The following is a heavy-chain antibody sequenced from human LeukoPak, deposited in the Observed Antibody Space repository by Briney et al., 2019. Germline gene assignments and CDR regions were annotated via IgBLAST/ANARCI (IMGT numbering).Heavy chain of an antibody. CDR2: INPNSGGT. J-gene: IGHJ4*02. Sequence: ASVKVSCKASGYTFTGYYMHWVRQAPGQGLEWMGQINPNSGGTDYAQMFQGRVTMTRDTSISTAYMELSRLRSDDTAVYYCARDLEQWVVFDYWGQGTLVTVSS. V-gene: IGHV1-2*06. CDR1: GYTFTGYY. CDR3: ARDLEQWVVFDY. D-gene: IGHD6-19*01.